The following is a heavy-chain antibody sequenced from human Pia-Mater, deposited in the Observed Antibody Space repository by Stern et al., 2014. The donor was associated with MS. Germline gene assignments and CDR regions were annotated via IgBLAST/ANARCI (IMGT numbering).Heavy chain of an antibody. Sequence: QITLKESGPALVKPTQTLTLTCTFSGFSLVTSGVRVSWIRQPPGKALEWLATIYSNDKTFYNTSLMTRLTISKDASKNQVVLTMTNVDPVDAATYYCARMMGSGYRHYFDYWGQGTPVTVS. J-gene: IGHJ4*02. D-gene: IGHD3-3*01. V-gene: IGHV2-70*04. CDR3: ARMMGSGYRHYFDY. CDR1: GFSLVTSGVR. CDR2: IYSNDKT.